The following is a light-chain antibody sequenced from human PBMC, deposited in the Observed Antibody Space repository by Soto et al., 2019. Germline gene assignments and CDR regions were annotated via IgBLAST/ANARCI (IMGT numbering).Light chain of an antibody. Sequence: EVVMTQSPATLSVSPGERATLSYRASQSVSSDLAWYQQQPGQAPRLLIYGASTRATGIPARFSGSGSGTEFTLTISSLQSEDFAVYYCQQYNNWPPFTFGQGTKVNIK. CDR3: QQYNNWPPFT. CDR1: QSVSSD. J-gene: IGKJ2*01. CDR2: GAS. V-gene: IGKV3-15*01.